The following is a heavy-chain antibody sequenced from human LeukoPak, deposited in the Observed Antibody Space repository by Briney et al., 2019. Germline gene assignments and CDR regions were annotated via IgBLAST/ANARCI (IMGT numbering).Heavy chain of an antibody. D-gene: IGHD2-2*01. CDR2: IWYDGSKT. J-gene: IGHJ4*02. Sequence: GGSLRLSCTTSGFTFTNYGINWVRQAPGKGLEWVAAIWYDGSKTSYTDSVKGRFTVSRDISKNTVYLRMNGLKAEDTAVYYCARDDCSTTPCYAYWGQGTLVTVSS. V-gene: IGHV3-33*01. CDR1: GFTFTNYG. CDR3: ARDDCSTTPCYAY.